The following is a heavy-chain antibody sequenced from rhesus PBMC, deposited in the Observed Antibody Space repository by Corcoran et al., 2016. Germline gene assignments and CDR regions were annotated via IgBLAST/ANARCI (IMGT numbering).Heavy chain of an antibody. Sequence: EVQLVESGGALAQPGGSLRLSCSASGFTFDDSAMSLVRRAPGTCLEWVSRSSWNSGTIYYADDVKGRFTISRDNAKNSLFLQMDRLRAEDTAVYYCTRDYSSSLGDYFDYWGQGVLVTVSS. CDR3: TRDYSSSLGDYFDY. J-gene: IGHJ4*01. CDR2: SSWNSGTI. CDR1: GFTFDDSA. D-gene: IGHD6-43*01. V-gene: IGHV3-134*01.